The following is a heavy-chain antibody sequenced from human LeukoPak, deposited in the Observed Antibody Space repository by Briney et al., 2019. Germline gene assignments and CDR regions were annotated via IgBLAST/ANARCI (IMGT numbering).Heavy chain of an antibody. Sequence: SETLSLTCAVYGGSFSGYYWSWIRQPPGKGLEWIGEINHSGSTNYNPSLKSRVTISVDTSKNQFSLKLSSVTAADTAVYYCARGREYYDILTGYYGPSWFAPWGQGTLVTVSS. CDR1: GGSFSGYY. J-gene: IGHJ5*02. V-gene: IGHV4-34*01. CDR3: ARGREYYDILTGYYGPSWFAP. CDR2: INHSGST. D-gene: IGHD3-9*01.